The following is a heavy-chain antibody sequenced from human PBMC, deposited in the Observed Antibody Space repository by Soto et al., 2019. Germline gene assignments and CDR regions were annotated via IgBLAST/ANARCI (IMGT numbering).Heavy chain of an antibody. CDR3: ARELGYSYGIYYYYGMDV. CDR1: GFTFSSYE. V-gene: IGHV3-48*03. CDR2: ISSSGTTI. J-gene: IGHJ6*02. D-gene: IGHD5-18*01. Sequence: EVQLVESGGGLVQPGGSLRLSCAASGFTFSSYEMNWVRQAPGKGLEWVSYISSSGTTIYYADSVKGRFTISRDNAKNALYLQMNSLTAEDTAVYYCARELGYSYGIYYYYGMDVWGRGTTVTVSS.